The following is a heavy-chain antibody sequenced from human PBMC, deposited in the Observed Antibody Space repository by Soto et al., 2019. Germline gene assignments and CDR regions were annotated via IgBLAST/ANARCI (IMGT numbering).Heavy chain of an antibody. Sequence: EVQLVESGGGLVQPGGSLKLSCAASGFTFSGSAMHWVRQASGKGLEWVGRIRSQAHSYATAYAASVKGRFTISREDSTNTAYLQLISLQTEDPGGYYCTRLGDWFDPLGQGTLVTGFS. CDR3: TRLGDWFDP. CDR2: IRSQAHSYAT. D-gene: IGHD3-10*01. V-gene: IGHV3-73*01. CDR1: GFTFSGSA. J-gene: IGHJ5*02.